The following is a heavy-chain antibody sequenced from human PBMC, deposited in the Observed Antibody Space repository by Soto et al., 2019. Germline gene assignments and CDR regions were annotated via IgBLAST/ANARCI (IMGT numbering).Heavy chain of an antibody. J-gene: IGHJ4*02. CDR3: ARSSGDTWEQYYFDY. CDR2: ISGRGGSR. CDR1: GFIFSDYS. Sequence: EVQLLESGGGLVLPGGSLRLSCAASGFIFSDYSMSWVRQAPGKGLEWVSGISGRGGSRYYADSVKGRFTISRDSSRNTLFLQMNSLRAEDTVLFFCARSSGDTWEQYYFDYWGQGTLVPVSS. V-gene: IGHV3-23*01. D-gene: IGHD1-1*01.